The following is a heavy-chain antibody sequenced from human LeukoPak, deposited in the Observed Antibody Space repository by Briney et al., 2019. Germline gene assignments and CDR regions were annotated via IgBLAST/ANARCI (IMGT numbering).Heavy chain of an antibody. V-gene: IGHV1-2*02. J-gene: IGHJ4*02. CDR3: ARDQDIVVVVAATPGY. D-gene: IGHD2-15*01. Sequence: GASVKVSCKASGYTFTGYYMHWVRQAPGQGLEWMGWINPNSGGTNYAQKFQGRVTMTRDTSISTAYMELSRLRSDDTAVYYCARDQDIVVVVAATPGYWGQGTLVTVSS. CDR2: INPNSGGT. CDR1: GYTFTGYY.